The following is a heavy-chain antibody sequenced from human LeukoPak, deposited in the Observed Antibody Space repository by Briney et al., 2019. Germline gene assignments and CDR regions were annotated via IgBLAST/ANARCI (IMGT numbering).Heavy chain of an antibody. Sequence: PGGSLRLSCAASGFTFSRYSLNWVRQAPGKGLEWVSSITTSSSYIYYADSVKDRFTISRDNARNSLYLHMNSLRAEDTAVYYCARDLGGYSYGSHVDYWGQGTLVTVSS. CDR3: ARDLGGYSYGSHVDY. J-gene: IGHJ4*02. D-gene: IGHD5-18*01. CDR2: ITTSSSYI. CDR1: GFTFSRYS. V-gene: IGHV3-21*01.